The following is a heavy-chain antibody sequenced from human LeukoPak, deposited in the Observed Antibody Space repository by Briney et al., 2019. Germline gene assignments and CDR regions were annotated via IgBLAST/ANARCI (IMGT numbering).Heavy chain of an antibody. V-gene: IGHV1-2*02. CDR1: GYTFTGYY. D-gene: IGHD1-26*01. CDR2: INPNSGGT. Sequence: EASVKVSCKASGYTFTGYYMHWVRQAPGQGLEWMGWINPNSGGTNYAQKFQGRVTMTRDTSISTAYMELSRLRSDDTAVYYCARPKRIVGATDQFGYWGQGTLVTVSS. J-gene: IGHJ4*02. CDR3: ARPKRIVGATDQFGY.